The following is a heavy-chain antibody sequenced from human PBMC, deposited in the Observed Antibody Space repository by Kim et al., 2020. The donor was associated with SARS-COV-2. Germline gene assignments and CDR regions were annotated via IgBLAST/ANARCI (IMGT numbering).Heavy chain of an antibody. CDR3: ARDPPKYYDILTGYSSNAFDI. J-gene: IGHJ3*02. V-gene: IGHV3-30*01. Sequence: FTISRDKSKNTLYLQMNSLRAEDTAVYYCARDPPKYYDILTGYSSNAFDIWGQGTMVTVSS. D-gene: IGHD3-9*01.